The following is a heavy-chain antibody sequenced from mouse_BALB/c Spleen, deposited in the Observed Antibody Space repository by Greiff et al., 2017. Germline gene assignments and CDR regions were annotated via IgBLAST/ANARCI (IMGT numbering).Heavy chain of an antibody. J-gene: IGHJ2*01. CDR1: GYSITSDYA. CDR2: ISYSGST. D-gene: IGHD1-1*01. Sequence: EVKLMESGPGLVKPSQSLSLTCTVTGYSITSDYAWNWIRQFPGNKLEWMGYISYSGSTSYNPSLKSRISITRDTSKNQFFLQLNSVTTEDTATYYCARYYGSSYDYFDYWGQGTTLTVSS. CDR3: ARYYGSSYDYFDY. V-gene: IGHV3-2*02.